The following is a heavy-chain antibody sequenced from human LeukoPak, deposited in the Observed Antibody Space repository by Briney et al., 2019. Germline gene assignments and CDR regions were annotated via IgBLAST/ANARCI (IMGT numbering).Heavy chain of an antibody. Sequence: SETLSLTCTVSGGSISSHYWSWIRQPPGKGLEWIGYIYYSGSTNYNPSLKSRVTISVDTSKNQFSLKLSSVTAADTAVYYCARGPSGRLWSQGTLVTVSS. CDR1: GGSISSHY. D-gene: IGHD3-10*01. V-gene: IGHV4-59*11. J-gene: IGHJ4*02. CDR2: IYYSGST. CDR3: ARGPSGRL.